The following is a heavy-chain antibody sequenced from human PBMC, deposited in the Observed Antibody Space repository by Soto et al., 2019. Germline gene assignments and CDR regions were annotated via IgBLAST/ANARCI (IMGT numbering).Heavy chain of an antibody. CDR1: GFTFSSYW. CDR2: INSDGSST. Sequence: GGSLRLSCAASGFTFSSYWMHWVRQAPGKGLVWVSRINSDGSSTSYADSVKGRFTISRDNAKNTLYLQMNSLRAEDTAVYYCARGERYDFWSGYSYGMDVWGQGTTVTVSS. J-gene: IGHJ6*02. CDR3: ARGERYDFWSGYSYGMDV. V-gene: IGHV3-74*01. D-gene: IGHD3-3*01.